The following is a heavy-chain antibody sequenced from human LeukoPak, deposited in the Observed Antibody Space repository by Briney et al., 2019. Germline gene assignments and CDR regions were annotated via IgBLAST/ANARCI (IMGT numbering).Heavy chain of an antibody. CDR2: ISYDGSNK. J-gene: IGHJ4*02. CDR1: GFTFSSYA. D-gene: IGHD4-17*01. V-gene: IGHV3-30*14. CDR3: ARATTTRTRFDY. Sequence: PGRSLRLSCAASGFTFSSYAMHWVRQAPGKGLEWVAVISYDGSNKYYADSVKGRFTISRDNSKNTLYLQMNSLRDEDTAVYFCARATTTRTRFDYWGQGTLVTVSS.